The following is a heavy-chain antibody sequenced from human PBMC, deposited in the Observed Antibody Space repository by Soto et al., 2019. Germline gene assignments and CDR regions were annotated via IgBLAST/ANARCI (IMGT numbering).Heavy chain of an antibody. V-gene: IGHV4-30-4*01. J-gene: IGHJ6*02. Sequence: KPSETLSLTCSVSGGSINNYEYYWTWIRQPPGEGLEWIGHIYYTGSTSYNPSLKSRVTISLDTSKNQFSLKLSSVTAADTAVYYCARDRPPYYYDSSEGMDVWGQGTTVTVSS. CDR1: GGSINNYEYY. CDR2: IYYTGST. CDR3: ARDRPPYYYDSSEGMDV. D-gene: IGHD3-22*01.